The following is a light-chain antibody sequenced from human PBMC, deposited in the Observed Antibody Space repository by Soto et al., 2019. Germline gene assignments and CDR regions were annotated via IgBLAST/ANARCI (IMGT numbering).Light chain of an antibody. CDR1: QSITTW. CDR2: DVS. CDR3: QKYGSSPPLT. Sequence: DIQMTQSPSTVSAYVGDSVTITCRASQSITTWLAWHQQRPGKAPKLLIYDVSSLQSGVPSRFSGSGSGTDFTLTISRLEPEDFAVYYCQKYGSSPPLTFGGGTKVDIK. J-gene: IGKJ4*01. V-gene: IGKV1-5*01.